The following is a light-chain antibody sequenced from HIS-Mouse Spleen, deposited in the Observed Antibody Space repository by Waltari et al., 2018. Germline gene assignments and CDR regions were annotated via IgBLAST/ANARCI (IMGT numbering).Light chain of an antibody. J-gene: IGKJ2*01. CDR2: AAS. CDR3: QQSYSTPYT. V-gene: IGKV1-39*01. Sequence: DIQMTQSPSSLSASVGDRVTITCRESQSISSYLNWYQQKPGKAPTLLIYAASSLQNLVPSRFSGSGSVTDFTLTISSLQPEDFATYYCQQSYSTPYTFGQGTKLEIK. CDR1: QSISSY.